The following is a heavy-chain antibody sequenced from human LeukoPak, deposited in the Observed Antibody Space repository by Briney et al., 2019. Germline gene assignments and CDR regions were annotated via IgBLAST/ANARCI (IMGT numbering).Heavy chain of an antibody. D-gene: IGHD3-22*01. CDR1: GFTFSSYG. J-gene: IGHJ3*02. V-gene: IGHV3-33*01. Sequence: GGSLRLSCAASGFTFSSYGMHWVRQAPGKGLEWVAVIWYDGSNKYYADSVKGRFTISGDNSKNTLYLQMNSLRAEDTAVYYCARDPSYDSSGYHGDDAFDIWGQGTMVTVSS. CDR3: ARDPSYDSSGYHGDDAFDI. CDR2: IWYDGSNK.